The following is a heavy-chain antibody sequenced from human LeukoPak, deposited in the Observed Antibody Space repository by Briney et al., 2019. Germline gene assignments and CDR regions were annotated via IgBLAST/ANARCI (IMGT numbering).Heavy chain of an antibody. Sequence: PGGSLRLSCAASGFTFSAHWMSWVRQAPGKGLEWVANIKEDGSEKYYVDSVKGRFTISRDIAKNSLYLQMNNLRAEDTAVYYCARDLYSQYWGQGTLVTASS. CDR1: GFTFSAHW. D-gene: IGHD2-21*01. CDR3: ARDLYSQY. CDR2: IKEDGSEK. V-gene: IGHV3-7*01. J-gene: IGHJ4*02.